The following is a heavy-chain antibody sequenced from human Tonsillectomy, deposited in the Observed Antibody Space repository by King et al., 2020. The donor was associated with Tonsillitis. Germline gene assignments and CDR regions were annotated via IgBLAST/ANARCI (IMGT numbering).Heavy chain of an antibody. Sequence: VQLVESGGGLVQPGGSLRLSCSASGFTFSYYPMHWVRQAPGKGLQYVSSISSNGSYTYYADSVKGRFTISKDNSKNTLYLQMSSLRAEDTAVYYCVKCREYRSGREDYFAYGGQGALGTASS. V-gene: IGHV3-64D*06. CDR1: GFTFSYYP. J-gene: IGHJ4*02. CDR2: ISSNGSYT. D-gene: IGHD6-19*01. CDR3: VKCREYRSGREDYFAY.